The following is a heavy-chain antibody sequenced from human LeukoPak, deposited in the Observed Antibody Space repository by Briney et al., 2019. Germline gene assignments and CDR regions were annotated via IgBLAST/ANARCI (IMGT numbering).Heavy chain of an antibody. CDR1: GFTFNSYA. CDR3: AREGIDTAMDSFDY. Sequence: GGSLRLSCAASGFTFNSYAMTWVRQAPGKGLEWVSTISPNVGSTYYADSVKGRFTISRDNAKNSLYLQMNSLRAEDTAVYYCAREGIDTAMDSFDYWGQGTLVTVSS. CDR2: ISPNVGST. V-gene: IGHV3-23*01. D-gene: IGHD5-18*01. J-gene: IGHJ4*02.